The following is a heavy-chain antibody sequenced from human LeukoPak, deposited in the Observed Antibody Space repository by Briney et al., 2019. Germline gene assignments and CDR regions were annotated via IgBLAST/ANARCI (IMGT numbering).Heavy chain of an antibody. CDR2: INHSGST. CDR1: GGSFSGYY. D-gene: IGHD5-18*01. J-gene: IGHJ3*02. CDR3: ARGENIDHGYSYGVSGNAFDI. V-gene: IGHV4-34*01. Sequence: PSETLSLTCAVYGGSFSGYYWSWIRQPPGNGLEWIGEINHSGSTNYNPSLKSRVTISVDTSKNQFSLKLSSVTAADTAVYYCARGENIDHGYSYGVSGNAFDIWGQGTMVTVSS.